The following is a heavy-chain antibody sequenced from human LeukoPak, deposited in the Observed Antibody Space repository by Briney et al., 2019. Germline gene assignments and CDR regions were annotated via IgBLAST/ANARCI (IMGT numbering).Heavy chain of an antibody. CDR1: GFTFSSYA. CDR2: ISGSGGST. Sequence: GASLRLSCAASGFTFSSYAMSWVRQAPGKGLEWVSAISGSGGSTYYADSVKGRFTISRDNSKNTLYLQMNSLRAGDTAVYYCAKDGSGSYYIFDYWGQGTLVTVSS. CDR3: AKDGSGSYYIFDY. D-gene: IGHD1-26*01. V-gene: IGHV3-23*01. J-gene: IGHJ4*02.